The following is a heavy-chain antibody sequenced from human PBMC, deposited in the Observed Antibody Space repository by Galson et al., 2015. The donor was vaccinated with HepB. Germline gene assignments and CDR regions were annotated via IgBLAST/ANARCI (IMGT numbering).Heavy chain of an antibody. CDR3: ARVSDIVATRWGNWFDP. CDR2: IIPIFGTA. V-gene: IGHV1-69*13. CDR1: GGTFSSYA. J-gene: IGHJ5*02. Sequence: SVKVSCKASGGTFSSYAISWVRQAPGQGLEWIGGIIPIFGTANYAQKFQGRVTITADESTSTAYMELSSLRSEDTAVYYCARVSDIVATRWGNWFDPWGQGTLVTVSS. D-gene: IGHD5-12*01.